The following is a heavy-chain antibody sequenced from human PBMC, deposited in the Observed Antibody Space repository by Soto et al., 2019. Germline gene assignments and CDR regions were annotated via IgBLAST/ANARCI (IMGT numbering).Heavy chain of an antibody. CDR1: GYTFTSYG. CDR3: ARDPRGHYDILTGYSNDAFDI. Sequence: ASVKVSCKASGYTFTSYGISWVRQAPGQGLEWMGWISAYNGNTNYAQKLQGRVTMTTDTSTSTAYMELRSLRSDDTAVYYCARDPRGHYDILTGYSNDAFDIWGQGTMVTVSS. D-gene: IGHD3-9*01. V-gene: IGHV1-18*01. J-gene: IGHJ3*02. CDR2: ISAYNGNT.